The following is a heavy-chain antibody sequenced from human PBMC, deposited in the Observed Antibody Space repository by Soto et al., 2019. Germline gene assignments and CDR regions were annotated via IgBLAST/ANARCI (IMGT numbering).Heavy chain of an antibody. V-gene: IGHV3-23*01. Sequence: EVQLLESGGGLVQPGGSLRLSCAASGFTFSSYAMSWVRQAPGKGLEWVSAISGSGGSTYYADSVKGRFTISRDNSKNTLYLQMNSLRAEDTAAYYCTKLAIALAGTLLPDNGFDPWGQGTLVTVCS. J-gene: IGHJ5*02. CDR3: TKLAIALAGTLLPDNGFDP. D-gene: IGHD6-19*01. CDR1: GFTFSSYA. CDR2: ISGSGGST.